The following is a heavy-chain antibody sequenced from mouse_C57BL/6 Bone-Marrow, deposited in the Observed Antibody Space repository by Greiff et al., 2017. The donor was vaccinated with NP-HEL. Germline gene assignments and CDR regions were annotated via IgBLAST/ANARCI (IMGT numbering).Heavy chain of an antibody. V-gene: IGHV8-12*01. D-gene: IGHD1-1*01. CDR1: GFSLSTSGMG. CDR3: ARREYYVPLDY. CDR2: LYWDDDK. J-gene: IGHJ2*01. Sequence: QVTLKVSGPGILQSSQTLSLTCSFSGFSLSTSGMGVSWIRQPSGKGLEWLAHLYWDDDKRYHPFLNSRLTISKDTSRNQIFLKITSVDTAATDTYYCARREYYVPLDYWGQGTTPTVSS.